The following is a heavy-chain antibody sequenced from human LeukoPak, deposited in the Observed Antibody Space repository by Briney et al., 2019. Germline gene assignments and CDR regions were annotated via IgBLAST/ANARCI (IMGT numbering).Heavy chain of an antibody. CDR3: ARDTMVREPYAMDV. V-gene: IGHV3-13*04. J-gene: IGHJ6*02. D-gene: IGHD3-10*01. Sequence: GSLRLSCAASGFTFSRYDTHWVRQAPGKGLEWVSGIGAAGDTFYPDSVKGRFTISRENAKNSLYLQMNSLRAGDTAVYYCARDTMVREPYAMDVWGQGTTVTVSS. CDR1: GFTFSRYD. CDR2: IGAAGDT.